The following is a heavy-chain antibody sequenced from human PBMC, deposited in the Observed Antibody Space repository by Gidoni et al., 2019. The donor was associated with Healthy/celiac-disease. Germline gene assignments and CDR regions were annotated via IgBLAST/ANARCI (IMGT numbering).Heavy chain of an antibody. V-gene: IGHV4-34*01. CDR3: ARAWRGYSYYYYMDV. CDR2: INHSGST. J-gene: IGHJ6*03. Sequence: EWIGEINHSGSTNYNPSLKSRVTISVDTSKNQFSLKLSSVTAADTAVYYCARAWRGYSYYYYMDVWGKGTTVTVSS. D-gene: IGHD1-1*01.